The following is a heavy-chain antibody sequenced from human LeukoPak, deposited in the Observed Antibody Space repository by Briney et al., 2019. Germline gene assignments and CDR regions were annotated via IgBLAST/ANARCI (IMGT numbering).Heavy chain of an antibody. CDR2: IYYSGST. CDR1: GGSISSSSYY. D-gene: IGHD1-26*01. V-gene: IGHV4-39*07. J-gene: IGHJ3*02. CDR3: ARDLWLSIVGANDDDAFDI. Sequence: SETLSLTCTVSGGSISSSSYYWGWIRQPPGKGLEWIGSIYYSGSTYYNPSLKGRVTISVDTSKNQFSLKLSSVTAADTAVYYCARDLWLSIVGANDDDAFDIWGQGTMVTVSS.